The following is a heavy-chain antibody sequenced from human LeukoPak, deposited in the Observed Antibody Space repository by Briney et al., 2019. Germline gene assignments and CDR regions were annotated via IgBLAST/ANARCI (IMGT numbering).Heavy chain of an antibody. J-gene: IGHJ3*02. V-gene: IGHV1-8*01. D-gene: IGHD5-24*01. CDR2: MNPNSGNT. CDR3: ARVKSRMAEDPDAFDI. Sequence: ASVKVSCKASGYTFTSYDINWARQATGQGLEWMGWMNPNSGNTGYAQKFQGRVTMTRNTSISTAYMELSSLRSEDTAVYYCARVKSRMAEDPDAFDIWGQGTMVTVSS. CDR1: GYTFTSYD.